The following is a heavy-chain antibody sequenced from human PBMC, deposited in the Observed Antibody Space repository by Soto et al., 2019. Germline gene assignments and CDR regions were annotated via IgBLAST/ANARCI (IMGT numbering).Heavy chain of an antibody. CDR1: GGTFSSYS. Sequence: QVQLVQSGAEVKKPGSSVKVSCKASGGTFSSYSITWVRQAPGQGLEWMGEIIPIFGTANYAQKFQGRVTITADESTSTAYMELSSLRSEDTDVYYCARDGGRHSGGIDYWGQGTLVTVSS. V-gene: IGHV1-69*01. J-gene: IGHJ4*02. D-gene: IGHD1-26*01. CDR2: IIPIFGTA. CDR3: ARDGGRHSGGIDY.